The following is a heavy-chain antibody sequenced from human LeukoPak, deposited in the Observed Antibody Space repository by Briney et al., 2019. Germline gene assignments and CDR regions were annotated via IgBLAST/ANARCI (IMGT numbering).Heavy chain of an antibody. CDR2: IRYDASDK. CDR3: AREQNFGVITADAFDI. CDR1: GFTFSRHG. V-gene: IGHV3-30*02. Sequence: GGSLRLSCVASGFTFSRHGMHWVRQAPGKGLEWVAFIRYDASDKYYADSVKGRFTISRDNAKNSLYLQMNSLRAEDTAVYYCAREQNFGVITADAFDIWGQGTMVTVSS. J-gene: IGHJ3*02. D-gene: IGHD3-3*01.